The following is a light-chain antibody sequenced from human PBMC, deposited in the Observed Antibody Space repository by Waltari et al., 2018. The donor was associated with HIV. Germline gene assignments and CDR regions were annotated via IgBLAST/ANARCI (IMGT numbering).Light chain of an antibody. V-gene: IGLV3-25*03. CDR1: ALPKEF. Sequence: SYKLTQPPSVSVSPGQTARITCSGDALPKEFVYWYQQKTGQAPVQVIYKDVERPPGTSGRISGSSSGTTVTLTISGVQPEDEADYYCQTGDTRSNYWVFGGGT. J-gene: IGLJ3*02. CDR2: KDV. CDR3: QTGDTRSNYWV.